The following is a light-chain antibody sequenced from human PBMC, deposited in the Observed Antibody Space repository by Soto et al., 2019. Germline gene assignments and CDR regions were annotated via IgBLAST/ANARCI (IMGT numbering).Light chain of an antibody. V-gene: IGKV3-20*01. CDR3: QQHGNSPWT. CDR2: GAS. J-gene: IGKJ1*01. Sequence: TQSPSSLSASVGDRVTITCRASQGIGDTLAWYQQKPGQAPRLLIYGASSRATGIPDRFSGSGSGTDFTLTISRLEPEDFAVYYCQQHGNSPWTFGQGTKVDIK. CDR1: QGIGDT.